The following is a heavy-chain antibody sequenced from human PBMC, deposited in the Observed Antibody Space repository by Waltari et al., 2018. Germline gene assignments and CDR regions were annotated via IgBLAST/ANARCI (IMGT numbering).Heavy chain of an antibody. J-gene: IGHJ3*02. Sequence: EVQLVQSGAEVKKPGEALKISCKGSGYSFTSYWIGWVRQMPGKGLEWMGIIYPGDSDTRYSPSFQGQVTISADKSISTAYLQWSSLKASDTAMYYCAILVSYSSSTGHVAFDIWGQGTMVTVSS. CDR1: GYSFTSYW. D-gene: IGHD6-6*01. CDR3: AILVSYSSSTGHVAFDI. CDR2: IYPGDSDT. V-gene: IGHV5-51*01.